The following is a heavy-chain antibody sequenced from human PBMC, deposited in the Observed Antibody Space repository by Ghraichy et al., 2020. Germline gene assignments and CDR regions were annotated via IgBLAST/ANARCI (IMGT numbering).Heavy chain of an antibody. V-gene: IGHV4-59*01. J-gene: IGHJ4*02. CDR2: IYYRGST. Sequence: SQTLSLTCIVSGGSISGYYWSWIRQPPGKGLEWIGYIYYRGSTDYNPSLETRVTISLDTSKNQFSLKLSSVTAADTAVHYCARGGNNWNGIDYWGQGTLVTVSS. D-gene: IGHD1-1*01. CDR1: GGSISGYY. CDR3: ARGGNNWNGIDY.